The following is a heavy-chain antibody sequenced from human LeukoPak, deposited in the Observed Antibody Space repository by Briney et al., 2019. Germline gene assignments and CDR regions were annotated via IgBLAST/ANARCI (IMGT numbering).Heavy chain of an antibody. V-gene: IGHV1-2*06. CDR3: ARGHGSPYEEDAFDI. J-gene: IGHJ3*02. D-gene: IGHD1-26*01. CDR1: GYTFTGYY. Sequence: ASVKVSCKASGYTFTGYYMHWVRQAPGQGLEWMGRINPNSGGTNYAQKFQGRVTMTRDTSISTAYMELSRLRSDDTAVYYCARGHGSPYEEDAFDIWGQGTMVTVSS. CDR2: INPNSGGT.